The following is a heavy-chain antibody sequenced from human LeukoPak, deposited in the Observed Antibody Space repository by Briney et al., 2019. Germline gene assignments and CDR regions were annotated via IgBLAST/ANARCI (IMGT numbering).Heavy chain of an antibody. V-gene: IGHV1-18*01. D-gene: IGHD2-2*01. J-gene: IGHJ6*03. CDR2: ISTSNGNT. CDR1: GYLFTDYG. CDR3: GLRSSTSYYYYYMDV. Sequence: ASVKVSCKASGYLFTDYGLSWVRQAPGQGLVWMGWISTSNGNTDYAQELQGRVTMTTDTSTSTAYMELSSLRSEDTAVYYCGLRSSTSYYYYYMDVWGKGTTVTVSS.